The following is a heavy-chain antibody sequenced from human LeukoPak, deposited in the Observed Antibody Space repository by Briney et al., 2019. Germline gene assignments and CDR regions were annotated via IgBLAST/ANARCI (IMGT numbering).Heavy chain of an antibody. CDR1: GGSFSGYY. D-gene: IGHD6-6*01. J-gene: IGHJ4*02. Sequence: SETLSLTCAVYGGSFSGYYWSWIRQPPGKGLEWIGEINHSGSTNYNPSLKSRVTISVDTSKNQFSLKLSSVTAADTAVYYCARIEYSSSSLHFDYWGQGTLVTVS. V-gene: IGHV4-34*01. CDR3: ARIEYSSSSLHFDY. CDR2: INHSGST.